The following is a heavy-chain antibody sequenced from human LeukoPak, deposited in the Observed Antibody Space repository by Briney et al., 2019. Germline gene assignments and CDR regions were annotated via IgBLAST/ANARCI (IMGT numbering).Heavy chain of an antibody. D-gene: IGHD3-9*01. J-gene: IGHJ4*02. CDR1: GGSINNYF. V-gene: IGHV4-59*08. CDR2: IFYSGST. Sequence: SETLSLTCTVSGGSINNYFWSWIRQPPGKGLEWTGYIFYSGSTNYNPSLKSRVTISVDTSKNQFSLKLSSVTAADTAVYYCARQYGVDWPITGFDYWGQGTLVTVSS. CDR3: ARQYGVDWPITGFDY.